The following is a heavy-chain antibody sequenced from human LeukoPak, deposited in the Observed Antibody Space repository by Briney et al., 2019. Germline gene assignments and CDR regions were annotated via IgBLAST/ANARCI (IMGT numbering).Heavy chain of an antibody. CDR1: GFTFSSYG. D-gene: IGHD2-2*01. CDR3: ARDVTSCYDY. Sequence: GSLRLSCAASGFTFSSYGMHWVRQAPGKGLEWVANIKQDGSEKYYVDSVKGRFTISRDNAKNSLYQQMNSLRAEDTAVYYCARDVTSCYDYWGQGTLVTVSS. CDR2: IKQDGSEK. J-gene: IGHJ4*02. V-gene: IGHV3-7*01.